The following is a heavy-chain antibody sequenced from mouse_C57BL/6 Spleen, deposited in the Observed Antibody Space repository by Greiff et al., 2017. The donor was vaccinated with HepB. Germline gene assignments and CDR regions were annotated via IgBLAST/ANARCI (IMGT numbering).Heavy chain of an antibody. CDR1: GFTFSSYG. D-gene: IGHD2-2*01. CDR2: ISSGGSYT. V-gene: IGHV5-6*01. Sequence: EVQRVESGGDLVKPGGSLKLSCAASGFTFSSYGMSWVRQTPDKRLEWVATISSGGSYTYYPDSVKGRFTISRDNAKNTLYLQMSSLKSEDTAMYYCARSYGCDTYWYFDVWGTGTTVTVSS. J-gene: IGHJ1*03. CDR3: ARSYGCDTYWYFDV.